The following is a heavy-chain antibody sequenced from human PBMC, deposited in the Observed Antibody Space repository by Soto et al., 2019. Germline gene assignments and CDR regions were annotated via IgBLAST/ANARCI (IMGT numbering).Heavy chain of an antibody. CDR1: GITFSSYW. CDR3: ARGGLRAYYMDV. V-gene: IGHV3-74*01. J-gene: IGHJ6*03. CDR2: IKSDGSST. Sequence: GGSLGLSCAACGITFSSYWMHGVRQAPGKGLVWVSRIKSDGSSTNYADSVKGRFTISRDNAKNTLYLQMNSLGAEDTAVYYCARGGLRAYYMDVWGKGTTVTVSS. D-gene: IGHD3-16*01.